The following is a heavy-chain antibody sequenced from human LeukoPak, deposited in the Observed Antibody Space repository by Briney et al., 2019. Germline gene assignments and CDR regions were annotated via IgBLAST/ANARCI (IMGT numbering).Heavy chain of an antibody. V-gene: IGHV3-15*01. CDR1: GFTFRNAW. CDR2: IKSKTDGGTT. CDR3: GDLGDYRVG. Sequence: NPGGSLRLSCAASGFTFRNAWMSWVRQAPGKGLEWVGRIKSKTDGGTTECAAPVKGRFTISRDDSKSTLYLQMNSPKLEDTAVYYCGDLGDYRVGWGQGTLVTVSS. D-gene: IGHD4-17*01. J-gene: IGHJ4*02.